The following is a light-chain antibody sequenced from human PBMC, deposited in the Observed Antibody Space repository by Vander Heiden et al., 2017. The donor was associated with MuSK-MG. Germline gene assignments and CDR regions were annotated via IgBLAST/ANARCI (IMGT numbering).Light chain of an antibody. CDR1: SLTTHY. V-gene: IGLV3-19*01. Sequence: SSELTQDPAVSVALGQTVRITCQGDSLTTHYASWYQQKPGQAPVLVIYCQKNRTSGMPDRFSGSCAGRTSTLTIAGAQAEEEADYYCNSRDNSGNHVLFGGGTKLTVL. CDR2: CQK. CDR3: NSRDNSGNHVL. J-gene: IGLJ2*01.